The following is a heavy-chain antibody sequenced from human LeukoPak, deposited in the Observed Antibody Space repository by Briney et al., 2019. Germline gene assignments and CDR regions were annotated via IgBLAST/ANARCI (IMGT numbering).Heavy chain of an antibody. CDR2: IIPIFGTA. CDR3: ARALGPVKYYDFWSGLSWFDP. Sequence: SVKVSCKASGGTFSSYAISWVRQAPGQGLEWMGGIIPIFGTANYAQKFQDRVTITADESTSTAYMELSSLRSEDTAVYYCARALGPVKYYDFWSGLSWFDPWGQGTLVTVSS. CDR1: GGTFSSYA. J-gene: IGHJ5*02. D-gene: IGHD3-3*01. V-gene: IGHV1-69*13.